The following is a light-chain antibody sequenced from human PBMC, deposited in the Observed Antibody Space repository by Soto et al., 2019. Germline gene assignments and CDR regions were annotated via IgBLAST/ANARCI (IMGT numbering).Light chain of an antibody. J-gene: IGKJ3*01. CDR1: QSVSSD. Sequence: EIVLTQYPATLSLSPGERATLACRASQSVSSDLAWYQQKPGQAPRLLIYDASNRATGIPARFSGSGSGTDFTLTISRLEPEDFAVYYCQQRSNWLFTFGPGTKVAIK. V-gene: IGKV3-11*01. CDR2: DAS. CDR3: QQRSNWLFT.